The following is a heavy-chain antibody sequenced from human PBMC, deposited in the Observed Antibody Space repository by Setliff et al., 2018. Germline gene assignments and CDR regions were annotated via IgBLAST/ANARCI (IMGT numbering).Heavy chain of an antibody. J-gene: IGHJ4*02. D-gene: IGHD1-1*01. CDR3: AIDYGPTGTPYH. V-gene: IGHV1-69-2*01. CDR2: IDPRDDFT. Sequence: ASVKVSCKASGYSFSDFYMHWVRQVPGEGLEALGRIDPRDDFTVYAERFKDRLTITADTSTDTSYMEMSSLRFEDTAVYYCAIDYGPTGTPYHWGQGILVTVSS. CDR1: GYSFSDFY.